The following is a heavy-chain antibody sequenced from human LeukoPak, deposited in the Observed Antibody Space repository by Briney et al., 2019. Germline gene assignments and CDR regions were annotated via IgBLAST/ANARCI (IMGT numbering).Heavy chain of an antibody. CDR2: ISGSGGTT. CDR3: ARAAAVTGAFRDNWFDP. CDR1: GFTFSRNG. V-gene: IGHV3-23*01. D-gene: IGHD6-19*01. J-gene: IGHJ5*02. Sequence: GGSLRLSCAASGFTFSRNGMSWVRQAPGKRLEWVSGISGSGGTTYYADSVKGRFTISRDNSKNTLYLQMNSLRAEDTAVYFCARAAAVTGAFRDNWFDPWGQGTLVTVSS.